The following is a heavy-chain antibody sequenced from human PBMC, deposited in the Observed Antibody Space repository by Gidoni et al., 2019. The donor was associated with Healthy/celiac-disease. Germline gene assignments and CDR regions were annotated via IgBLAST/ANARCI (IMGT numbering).Heavy chain of an antibody. CDR3: TTGDYDFWSGYRRFGYFDY. V-gene: IGHV3-15*01. CDR2: IKS. Sequence: EVQLVESGGGLVKPGGSLRLSCAASGFTFSNAWMSWVRQAPGKGLEWVGSIKSISRDDSKNTLYLQMNSLKTEDTAVYYCTTGDYDFWSGYRRFGYFDYWGQGTLVTVSS. CDR1: GFTFSNAW. J-gene: IGHJ4*02. D-gene: IGHD3-3*01.